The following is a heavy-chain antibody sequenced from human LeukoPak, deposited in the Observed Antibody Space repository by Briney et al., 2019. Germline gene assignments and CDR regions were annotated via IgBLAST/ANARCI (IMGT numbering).Heavy chain of an antibody. Sequence: GGSLRLSCAASGFTFSDYYMSWIRQAPGKGLEWVSYISSSGSAVYHSDSLKGRFTISRDNAKNSLSLQMNSLRAEGTAVYYCAKIGLPGDYFDYWGQGTLVTVSS. D-gene: IGHD3-16*01. V-gene: IGHV3-11*01. CDR1: GFTFSDYY. J-gene: IGHJ4*02. CDR2: ISSSGSAV. CDR3: AKIGLPGDYFDY.